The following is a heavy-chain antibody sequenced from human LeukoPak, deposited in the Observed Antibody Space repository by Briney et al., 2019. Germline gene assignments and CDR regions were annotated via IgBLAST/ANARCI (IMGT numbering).Heavy chain of an antibody. CDR3: ATDQHDFWSGPNAFDI. J-gene: IGHJ3*02. D-gene: IGHD3-3*01. Sequence: ASVKVSCKASGYIFTNYDINWVRQATGQGLEWMGWMNPHSGNTGYAQKFQGRVTITRNTSISTAYMELSSLRSEDTAVYYCATDQHDFWSGPNAFDIWGQGTVVTVSS. CDR1: GYIFTNYD. V-gene: IGHV1-8*03. CDR2: MNPHSGNT.